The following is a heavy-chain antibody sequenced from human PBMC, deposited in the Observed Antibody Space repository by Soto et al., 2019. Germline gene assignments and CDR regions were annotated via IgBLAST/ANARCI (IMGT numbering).Heavy chain of an antibody. CDR3: EREAGPIVGATCLDY. Sequence: QVQLVESGGGLVKPGGSLRISCAASGFTFRDYYMNWIRLAPGRGLECISYISGSGTTIYYADSVKGRFTISRDNAKNSLYLQMNSLRAEDTAVYYCEREAGPIVGATCLDYWGQGTPVTVSS. CDR1: GFTFRDYY. CDR2: ISGSGTTI. D-gene: IGHD1-26*01. J-gene: IGHJ4*02. V-gene: IGHV3-11*01.